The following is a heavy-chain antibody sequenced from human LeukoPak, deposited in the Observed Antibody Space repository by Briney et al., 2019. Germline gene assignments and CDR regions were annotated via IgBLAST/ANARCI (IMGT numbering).Heavy chain of an antibody. D-gene: IGHD2-2*01. J-gene: IGHJ5*02. V-gene: IGHV4-31*03. CDR1: GGSISSGGYY. Sequence: SQTLSLTCTVSGGSISSGGYYWSWIRQHPGKGLEWIGYIYYSGSTYYNPSLKSRVTISVDTSKNQFSLKLSSVTAADTAVYYCARGYQLLVGWFDPWGQGTLVTVSS. CDR2: IYYSGST. CDR3: ARGYQLLVGWFDP.